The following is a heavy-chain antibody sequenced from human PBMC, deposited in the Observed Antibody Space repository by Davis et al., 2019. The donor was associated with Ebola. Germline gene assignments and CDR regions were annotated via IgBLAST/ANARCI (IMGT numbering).Heavy chain of an antibody. V-gene: IGHV4-59*01. D-gene: IGHD1-14*01. CDR3: ATARKYAFDI. J-gene: IGHJ3*02. CDR1: GGSISSYY. CDR2: IYYSGST. Sequence: SETLSLTCTVSGGSISSYYWSWIRQPPGKGLEWIGYIYYSGSTNYNPSLKSLVTISVDTSKNQFSLKLSSVTAADTAVYYCATARKYAFDIWGQGTMVTVSS.